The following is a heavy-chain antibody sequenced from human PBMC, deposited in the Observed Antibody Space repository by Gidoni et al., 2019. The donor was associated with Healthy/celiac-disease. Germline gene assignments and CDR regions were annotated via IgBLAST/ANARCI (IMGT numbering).Heavy chain of an antibody. V-gene: IGHV4-59*01. Sequence: QVQLPESGPGLVKPSETLSLTCTVSGGSISSYYWSWIRQPPGKGLEWIGYIYYSGSTNYNPSLKSRVTISVDTSKNQFSLKLSSVTAADTAVYYCARGPTGYSSSWSDYWGQGTLVTVSS. D-gene: IGHD6-13*01. J-gene: IGHJ4*02. CDR3: ARGPTGYSSSWSDY. CDR1: GGSISSYY. CDR2: IYYSGST.